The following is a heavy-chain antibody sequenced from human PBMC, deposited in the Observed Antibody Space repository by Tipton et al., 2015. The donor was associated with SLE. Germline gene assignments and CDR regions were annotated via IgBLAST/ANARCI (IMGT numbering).Heavy chain of an antibody. Sequence: GLVKPSETLSLTCTVSGDSMRSSMTTYYWSWIRQPAGKGLEWIGHIDPSGITRSNVSLESRVTISVDTPKNQFSLTLTSVTAADTAVYYCARESTLQYCGGDCPKYVDSWGQGMLVTVFS. CDR1: GDSMRSSMTTYY. J-gene: IGHJ5*01. CDR3: ARESTLQYCGGDCPKYVDS. CDR2: IDPSGIT. V-gene: IGHV4-61*02. D-gene: IGHD2-21*01.